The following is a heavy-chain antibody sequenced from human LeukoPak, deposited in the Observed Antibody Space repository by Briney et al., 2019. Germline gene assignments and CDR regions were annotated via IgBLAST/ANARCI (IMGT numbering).Heavy chain of an antibody. D-gene: IGHD2-15*01. J-gene: IGHJ4*02. CDR1: GFTFSSYG. CDR2: IWYDGSNK. V-gene: IGHV3-33*01. CDR3: ASRRGGIVGDY. Sequence: GGSLRLSCAASGFTFSSYGMHWVRQAPGKGLEWVALIWYDGSNKYYADSVKGRFTISRDNSKNTVYLQMNSLRAEDTAVYYCASRRGGIVGDYWGQGTLVTVPS.